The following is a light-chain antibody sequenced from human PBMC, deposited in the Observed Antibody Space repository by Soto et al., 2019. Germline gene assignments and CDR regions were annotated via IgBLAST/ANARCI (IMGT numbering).Light chain of an antibody. CDR2: GAS. J-gene: IGKJ1*01. CDR3: QQYGSSPPWT. V-gene: IGKV3-20*01. Sequence: EIVLTQSPGTPSLSPGERATLSCRASQSVSSSFLAWYQQKPGQAPRLLIYGASIRATGIPDRFSGSGSGTDFTLTISRLEPEDFAVYYCQQYGSSPPWTFGQGTKVEIK. CDR1: QSVSSSF.